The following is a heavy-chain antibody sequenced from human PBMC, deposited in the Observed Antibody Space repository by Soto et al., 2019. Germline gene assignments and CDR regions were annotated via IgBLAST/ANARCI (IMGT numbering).Heavy chain of an antibody. V-gene: IGHV3-23*01. Sequence: GGSLRLSCAASGFTFSSFAMTWVRQAPGKGLEWVSFISGSGGITYYADSVKGRFTISRDNSKNTLYLQMHSLRAEDTAIYYCEKDANWEDHYWGQGTLVTVS. J-gene: IGHJ4*02. CDR3: EKDANWEDHY. D-gene: IGHD1-1*01. CDR2: ISGSGGIT. CDR1: GFTFSSFA.